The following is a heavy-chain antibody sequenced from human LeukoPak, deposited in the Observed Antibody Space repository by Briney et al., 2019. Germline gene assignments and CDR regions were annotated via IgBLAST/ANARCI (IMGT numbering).Heavy chain of an antibody. Sequence: GGSLRLSCAASGFTFSSYGMSWVRQAPGKGLEWVSLISGRGDRTYFADSVKGRVAISRDSATNTVFLQMNRLRAEDTALSYCAKDKGYTYSYGDYWGQGTLVIVSS. D-gene: IGHD5-18*01. V-gene: IGHV3-23*01. CDR1: GFTFSSYG. CDR3: AKDKGYTYSYGDY. J-gene: IGHJ4*02. CDR2: ISGRGDRT.